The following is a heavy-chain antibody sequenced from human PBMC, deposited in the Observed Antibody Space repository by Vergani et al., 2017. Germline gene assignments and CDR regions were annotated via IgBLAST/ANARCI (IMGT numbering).Heavy chain of an antibody. CDR2: IIPIFGTA. CDR3: ATDINKGVVVVNGILPQDYYYYYGMDA. D-gene: IGHD3-22*01. CDR1: GGTFSSYA. V-gene: IGHV1-69*12. J-gene: IGHJ6*02. Sequence: QVQLVQSGAEVKKPGSSVKVSCKASGGTFSSYAISWVRQAPGQGLEWMGGIIPIFGTANYAQKSQGRVTITADESTSTAYMELSSLRSEDTAVYYCATDINKGVVVVNGILPQDYYYYYGMDAWGPWTTVTVPS.